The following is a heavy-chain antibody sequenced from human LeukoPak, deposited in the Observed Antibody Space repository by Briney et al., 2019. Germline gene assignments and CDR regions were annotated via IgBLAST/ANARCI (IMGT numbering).Heavy chain of an antibody. CDR2: ISVYNGNA. J-gene: IGHJ4*02. V-gene: IGHV1-18*01. Sequence: ASVTVSCKTSGYTFTSYGITWVRQAPGQGLEWMGWISVYNGNANYAQNLQGRVTMTTDTPTSTGYMELRSLRSDDTAVYYCARVGYYSGSGSQRCLDYWGQGTLVTVSS. CDR1: GYTFTSYG. D-gene: IGHD3-10*01. CDR3: ARVGYYSGSGSQRCLDY.